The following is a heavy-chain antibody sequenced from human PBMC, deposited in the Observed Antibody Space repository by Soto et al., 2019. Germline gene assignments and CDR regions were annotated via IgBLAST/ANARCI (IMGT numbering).Heavy chain of an antibody. CDR3: ARDDSGGLDYYDSSGYSWYYYGMDV. D-gene: IGHD3-22*01. CDR2: IKQDGSEK. J-gene: IGHJ6*02. CDR1: NFSISSGYY. V-gene: IGHV3-7*01. Sequence: PSETLSLTCVVSNFSISSGYYWGWIRQSPGKGLEWVANIKQDGSEKYYVDSVKGRFTISRDNAKNSLYLQMNSLRAEDTAVYYCARDDSGGLDYYDSSGYSWYYYGMDVWGQGTTVTVSS.